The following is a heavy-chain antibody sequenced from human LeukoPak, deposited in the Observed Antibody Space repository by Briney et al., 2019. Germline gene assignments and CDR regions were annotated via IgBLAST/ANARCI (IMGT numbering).Heavy chain of an antibody. CDR3: ARVISGSGSYYRAFDI. CDR1: GGSISSVGYS. Sequence: PSQTLSLTCAVSGGSISSVGYSWSWIRQPPGKGLEWIGYIYYSGSTYHNPSLKSRVTISVDRSKNQFSLELNSVTAADTAVYYCARVISGSGSYYRAFDIWGQGTMVTVSS. D-gene: IGHD3-10*01. CDR2: IYYSGST. J-gene: IGHJ3*02. V-gene: IGHV4-30-2*01.